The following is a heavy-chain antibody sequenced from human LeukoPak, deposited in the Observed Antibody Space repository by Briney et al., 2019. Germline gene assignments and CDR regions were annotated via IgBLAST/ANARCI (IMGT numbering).Heavy chain of an antibody. CDR2: IYPGDSDT. Sequence: GESLKISCKGSGYSFTNYWIGWVRQMPGKGLEWMGIIYPGDSDTRYSPSFQGQVTISADKSISTAYLQWSSLKASDTAMYYCARAPSYSSSWPYGMDVWGQGTTVTVSS. CDR1: GYSFTNYW. CDR3: ARAPSYSSSWPYGMDV. V-gene: IGHV5-51*01. D-gene: IGHD6-13*01. J-gene: IGHJ6*02.